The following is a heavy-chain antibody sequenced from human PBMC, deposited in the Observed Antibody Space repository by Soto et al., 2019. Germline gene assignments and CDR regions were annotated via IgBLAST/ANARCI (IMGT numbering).Heavy chain of an antibody. V-gene: IGHV1-46*01. CDR2: INPSGGST. CDR3: ARAPTESGYCSGGSCYRPFYYYYGMDV. CDR1: GYTFTSYY. D-gene: IGHD2-15*01. J-gene: IGHJ6*02. Sequence: QVQLVQSGAEVKKPGASVKVSCKASGYTFTSYYMHWVRQAPGQGLEWMGIINPSGGSTSYAQKFQGRVTMTRDTSTSTVYMELSSLRSEDTAVYYCARAPTESGYCSGGSCYRPFYYYYGMDVWGQGTTVTVSS.